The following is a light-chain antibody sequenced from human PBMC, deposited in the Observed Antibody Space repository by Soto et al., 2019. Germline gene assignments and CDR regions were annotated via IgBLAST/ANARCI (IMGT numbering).Light chain of an antibody. CDR2: DTS. CDR1: QSINSW. CDR3: QQYNSFWT. Sequence: EIQMTQSPSTLSASVGDRVTITCRASQSINSWLAWYQQKPGKAPKLLIYDTSYLESGVPSRFSGSGSGTEFPLTISSQHPDDLATYYCQQYNSFWTFGQGTKVEI. V-gene: IGKV1-5*01. J-gene: IGKJ1*01.